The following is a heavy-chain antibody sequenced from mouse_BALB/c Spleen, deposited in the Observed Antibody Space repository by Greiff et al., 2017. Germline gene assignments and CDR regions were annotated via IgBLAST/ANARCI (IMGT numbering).Heavy chain of an antibody. CDR1: GYTFTSYT. J-gene: IGHJ4*01. V-gene: IGHV1-4*01. CDR2: INPSSGYT. D-gene: IGHD1-2*01. CDR3: ARSETRLYAMDY. Sequence: VQLVESGAELARPGASVKMSCKASGYTFTSYTMHWVKQRPGQGLEWIGYINPSSGYTNYNQKFKDKATLTADKSSSTAYMQLSSLTSEDSAVYYCARSETRLYAMDYWGQGTSVTVSS.